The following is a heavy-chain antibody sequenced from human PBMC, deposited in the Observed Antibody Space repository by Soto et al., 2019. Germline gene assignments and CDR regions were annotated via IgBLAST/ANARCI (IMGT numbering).Heavy chain of an antibody. D-gene: IGHD2-2*01. CDR1: GYTFTSFG. CDR2: ITAYNGNT. CDR3: ARGPRYCSTTSCYAPFDY. V-gene: IGHV1-18*01. Sequence: ASVKVSCKTSGYTFTSFGISWVRQAPGQGLEWMAWITAYNGNTSSAQKLQGRVTMTTDTSTNTVYMELRSLTSDDTAVYCCARGPRYCSTTSCYAPFDYWGQ. J-gene: IGHJ4*01.